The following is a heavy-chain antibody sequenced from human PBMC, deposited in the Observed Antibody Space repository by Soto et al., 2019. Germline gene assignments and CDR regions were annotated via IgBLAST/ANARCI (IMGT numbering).Heavy chain of an antibody. J-gene: IGHJ6*02. Sequence: SETLSLTCTVSGGSISSYYWSWIRQPPGKGLEWIGYIYYSGSTNHNPSLKSRVTISVDTSKNQFSLELSSVTAADTAVYYCARVKGLHGMDVWGQGTTVTVSS. CDR1: GGSISSYY. CDR2: IYYSGST. V-gene: IGHV4-59*01. CDR3: ARVKGLHGMDV.